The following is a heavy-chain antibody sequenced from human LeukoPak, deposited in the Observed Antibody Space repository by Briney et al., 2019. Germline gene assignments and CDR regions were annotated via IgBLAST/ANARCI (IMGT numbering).Heavy chain of an antibody. V-gene: IGHV1-18*01. CDR1: GYTFTSYC. CDR2: ISAYNGNT. CDR3: ARVNWNDENYYYYMDV. J-gene: IGHJ6*03. D-gene: IGHD1-1*01. Sequence: ASVKVSCKASGYTFTSYCISWVRQAPGQGLEWMGWISAYNGNTNYAQKLQGRVTMTTDTSTSTAYMELRSLRSDDTAVYYCARVNWNDENYYYYMDVWGKGTTVTVSS.